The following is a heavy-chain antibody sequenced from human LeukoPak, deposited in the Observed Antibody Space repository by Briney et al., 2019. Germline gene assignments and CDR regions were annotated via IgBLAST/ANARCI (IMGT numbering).Heavy chain of an antibody. CDR2: INPNSGGT. Sequence: ASVKVSCKASGYIFTGYYIHWVRQAPGQGLEWMGWINPNSGGTNSAQKFQGRVTMTRDTSISTAYMELSRLRSDDTAVYFCARVWAYYDNKYFDSWGQGTLVTVSS. D-gene: IGHD3-22*01. V-gene: IGHV1-2*02. CDR3: ARVWAYYDNKYFDS. J-gene: IGHJ4*02. CDR1: GYIFTGYY.